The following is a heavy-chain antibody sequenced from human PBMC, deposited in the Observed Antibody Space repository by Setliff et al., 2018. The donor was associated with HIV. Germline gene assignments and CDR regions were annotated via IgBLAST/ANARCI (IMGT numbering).Heavy chain of an antibody. CDR1: GFTFVNVW. CDR2: ISRISTYI. Sequence: GGSLRLSCAASGFTFVNVWMSWVRQAPGKGLEWVSSISRISTYIYYADSVKGRFTISRDNAKNSLYLQMNSLRSEDTAVYYCAREGPQTGDHSLALFWGQGTVVTVSS. V-gene: IGHV3-21*01. J-gene: IGHJ4*02. CDR3: AREGPQTGDHSLALF. D-gene: IGHD7-27*01.